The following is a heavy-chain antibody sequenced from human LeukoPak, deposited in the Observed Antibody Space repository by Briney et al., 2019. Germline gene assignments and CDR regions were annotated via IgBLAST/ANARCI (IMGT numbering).Heavy chain of an antibody. D-gene: IGHD5-12*01. CDR1: GITLSNYG. Sequence: GGSLRLSCAVSGITLSNYGMNWVRQAPGKGLEWISYISSGAHTIHYADSVKGRFAVSRDDAENSLSLQMNSLRADDTSVYYCARSPSNGYDYMDYWGRGTLVTVSS. V-gene: IGHV3-48*04. CDR2: ISSGAHTI. CDR3: ARSPSNGYDYMDY. J-gene: IGHJ4*02.